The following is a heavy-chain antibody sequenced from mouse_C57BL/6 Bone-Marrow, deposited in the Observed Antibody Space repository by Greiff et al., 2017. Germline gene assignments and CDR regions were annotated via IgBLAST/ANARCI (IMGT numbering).Heavy chain of an antibody. D-gene: IGHD1-1*01. V-gene: IGHV2-2*01. CDR3: ARKGAFYYYGSRGFFAY. J-gene: IGHJ3*01. Sequence: VQLQQSGPGLVQPSQSLSITCTVSGFSLTSYGVHWVRQSPGKGLEWLGVIWSGGSTDYNAAFISRLSISKDNSKSQVFFKMNSLQADDTAIYYCARKGAFYYYGSRGFFAYWGQGTLVTVSA. CDR1: GFSLTSYG. CDR2: IWSGGST.